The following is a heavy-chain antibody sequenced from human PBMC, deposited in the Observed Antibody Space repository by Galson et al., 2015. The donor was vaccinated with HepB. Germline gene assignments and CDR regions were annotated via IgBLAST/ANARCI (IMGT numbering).Heavy chain of an antibody. V-gene: IGHV3-15*01. J-gene: IGHJ6*02. CDR2: IKSKTDGGTT. Sequence: SLRLSCAASGFTFSNAWMSWVRQAPGKGLEWVGRIKSKTDGGTTDYAAPVKGRFTISRDDSKNTLYLQMNSLKTEDTAVYYCTTDDYGAPEGRGVWGQGTTVTVSS. D-gene: IGHD4/OR15-4a*01. CDR1: GFTFSNAW. CDR3: TTDDYGAPEGRGV.